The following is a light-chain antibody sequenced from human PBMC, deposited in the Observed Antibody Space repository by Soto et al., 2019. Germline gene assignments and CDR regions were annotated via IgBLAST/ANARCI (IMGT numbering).Light chain of an antibody. CDR1: GSDVGGYNY. CDR2: YVS. V-gene: IGLV2-14*01. J-gene: IGLJ2*01. Sequence: QSALTQPASVSGSPGQSITISCTGTGSDVGGYNYVSWYQQHPGKAPKVMIYYVSNRPSGVSNRFSGSKSGNTASLTISGLQAEDEADYYCSSYTSATTPVVFGGGTKVTVL. CDR3: SSYTSATTPVV.